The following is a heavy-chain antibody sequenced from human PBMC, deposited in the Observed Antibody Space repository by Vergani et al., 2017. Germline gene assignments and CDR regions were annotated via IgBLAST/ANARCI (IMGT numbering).Heavy chain of an antibody. V-gene: IGHV1-69*06. CDR2: IIPIFGTA. D-gene: IGHD3-10*01. CDR1: GGTFSSYA. Sequence: QVQLVQSGAEVKKSGSSVKVSCKASGGTFSSYAISWVRQAPGQGLEWMGGIIPIFGTANYAQKFQGRVTITADKSTSTAYMELSSLRSEDTAVYYCARRESGYSYGYKRQYYYGSGSPEDTTLNCGMDGWGQGTTVTVSS. J-gene: IGHJ6*02. CDR3: ARRESGYSYGYKRQYYYGSGSPEDTTLNCGMDG.